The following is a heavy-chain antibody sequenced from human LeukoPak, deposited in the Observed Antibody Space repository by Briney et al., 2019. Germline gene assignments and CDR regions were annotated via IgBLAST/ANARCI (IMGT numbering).Heavy chain of an antibody. CDR1: GFTFSSYA. Sequence: GGSLRLSCAASGFTFSSYAVSWVRQAPGKGLEWVSAISGSGGSTYYADSVKGRFTISRDNSKNTLYLQMNSLRAEDTAVYYCAKDAPWITMVRGVQLDYWGQGTLVTVSS. V-gene: IGHV3-23*01. CDR3: AKDAPWITMVRGVQLDY. CDR2: ISGSGGST. J-gene: IGHJ4*02. D-gene: IGHD3-10*01.